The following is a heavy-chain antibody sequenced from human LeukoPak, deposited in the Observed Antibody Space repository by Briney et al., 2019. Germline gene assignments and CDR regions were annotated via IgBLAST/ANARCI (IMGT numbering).Heavy chain of an antibody. CDR1: GFNFGDYG. D-gene: IGHD4-17*01. CDR2: IRRRANDGTT. V-gene: IGHV3-49*04. Sequence: GVLRLSCTGSGFNFGDYGLSWVRQAPGKGLEWIGFIRRRANDGTTEYAASIKGRFTISRDDSKSIAYLQMNGLQTEDTALYYCTRADGDYDHHFFDYWGQGTQVIVSS. CDR3: TRADGDYDHHFFDY. J-gene: IGHJ4*02.